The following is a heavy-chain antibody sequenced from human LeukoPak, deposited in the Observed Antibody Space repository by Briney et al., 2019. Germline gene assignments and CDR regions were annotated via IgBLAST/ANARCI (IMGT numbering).Heavy chain of an antibody. CDR2: ISGSGGST. D-gene: IGHD6-13*01. J-gene: IGHJ4*02. Sequence: GGSLRLSCSASGFTFSSYAMSWVRQAPGMGLEWVSAISGSGGSTYYADSVKGRFTISRDNSKNTLYLQMNSLRAEDTAVYYCAGSYSSSWYGGFDYWGQGTLVTVSS. CDR1: GFTFSSYA. V-gene: IGHV3-23*01. CDR3: AGSYSSSWYGGFDY.